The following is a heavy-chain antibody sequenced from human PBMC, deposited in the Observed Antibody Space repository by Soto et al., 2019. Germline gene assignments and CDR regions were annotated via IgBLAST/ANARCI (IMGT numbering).Heavy chain of an antibody. V-gene: IGHV3-74*01. CDR3: GTTFEY. Sequence: VGSLRLSCAASGFTFSNYWIHWVRQVPGEGLVWVSTINNDGSRTWYADSVRGRIAMSRDNARNLVYLQMNSLRAEDTAVYYCGTTFEYWGQGALVTVSS. D-gene: IGHD1-26*01. CDR2: INNDGSRT. CDR1: GFTFSNYW. J-gene: IGHJ4*02.